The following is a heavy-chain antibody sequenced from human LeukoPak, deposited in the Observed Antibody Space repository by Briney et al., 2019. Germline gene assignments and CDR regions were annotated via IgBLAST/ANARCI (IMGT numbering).Heavy chain of an antibody. CDR1: GFSFSNHS. J-gene: IGHJ4*02. Sequence: GGSLRLSCAASGFSFSNHSMNWVRQAPGKGLEWVSYISNSANAKYYAASVEGRFTISSDNGKNSLYLQMNSLRVEDTAVYYCARMSGSRLPGYWGQGTLVTVSS. V-gene: IGHV3-48*01. CDR3: ARMSGSRLPGY. D-gene: IGHD3-3*01. CDR2: ISNSANAK.